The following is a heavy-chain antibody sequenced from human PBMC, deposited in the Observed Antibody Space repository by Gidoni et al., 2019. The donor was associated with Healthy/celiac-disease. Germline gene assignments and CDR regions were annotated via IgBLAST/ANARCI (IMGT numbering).Heavy chain of an antibody. V-gene: IGHV3-30*04. CDR3: ARAYSGYDYFDY. J-gene: IGHJ4*02. Sequence: QVQLVESGGGVVQPGRPLRLPCAASGFTFSSYAMHWVRQAPGKGLEWVAVISYDGSNKYYADSVKGRFTISRDNSKNTLYLQMNSLRAEDTAVYYCARAYSGYDYFDYWGQGTLVTVSS. D-gene: IGHD5-12*01. CDR1: GFTFSSYA. CDR2: ISYDGSNK.